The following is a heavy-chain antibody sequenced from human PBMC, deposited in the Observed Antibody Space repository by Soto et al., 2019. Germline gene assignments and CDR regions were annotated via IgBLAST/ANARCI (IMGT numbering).Heavy chain of an antibody. CDR2: IIPIFGTA. CDR3: AXVXXXXXATYVXYYYYGMDX. CDR1: GGTFSSYA. J-gene: IGHJ6*01. Sequence: ASVKVSCKASGGTFSSYAISWVRQAPGQGLEWMGGIIPIFGTANYAQKFQGRVTITADESTSTAYMELRSLRTEVTAEYYFAXVXXXXXATYVXYYYYGMDXXXXXXXVXXXS. V-gene: IGHV1-69*13. D-gene: IGHD1-26*01.